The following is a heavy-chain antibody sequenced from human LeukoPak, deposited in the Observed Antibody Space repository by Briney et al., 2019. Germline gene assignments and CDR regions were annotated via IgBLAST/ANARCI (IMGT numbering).Heavy chain of an antibody. CDR2: IYYSGNT. Sequence: SETLSLTCTVSGVSISSSNSYWGWLRQPPGKGLEWIGSIYYSGNTYYNPSLKSRVTISVDTSKNHFSLKLSSVTAADTAVYYCASSGWYEGGVYWGQGTLVTVSS. CDR1: GVSISSSNSY. J-gene: IGHJ4*02. D-gene: IGHD6-19*01. CDR3: ASSGWYEGGVY. V-gene: IGHV4-39*02.